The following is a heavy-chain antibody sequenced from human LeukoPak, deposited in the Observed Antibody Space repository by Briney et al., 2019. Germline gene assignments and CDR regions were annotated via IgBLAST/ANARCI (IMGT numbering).Heavy chain of an antibody. V-gene: IGHV3-21*01. Sequence: GGSLRLSCAASGFTFSTYSMNWVRQAPGKGLEWVSSISSRSSYIYYADSVKGRFTISRDNAKNSLYLQMNSLRAEDTAVYYCARVDKTMVTGGFDYWGQGALVTVSS. CDR2: ISSRSSYI. D-gene: IGHD5-18*01. J-gene: IGHJ4*02. CDR3: ARVDKTMVTGGFDY. CDR1: GFTFSTYS.